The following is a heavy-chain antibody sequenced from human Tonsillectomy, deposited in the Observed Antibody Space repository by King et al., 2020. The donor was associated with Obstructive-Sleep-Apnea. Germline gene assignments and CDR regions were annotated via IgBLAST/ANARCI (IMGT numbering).Heavy chain of an antibody. J-gene: IGHJ4*02. V-gene: IGHV4-59*08. CDR3: ARHRGVEDYGGYGDYFDY. Sequence: QLQESGPGLVKPSETLSLACTVSGDSISNYYWSWIRQPPGKGLEWVGYIYYSGNTNYNPSLKSRVTISVDTSKIQLSLRLSSVTATDTAVYYCARHRGVEDYGGYGDYFDYWGQGTLVTVSS. CDR1: GDSISNYY. CDR2: IYYSGNT. D-gene: IGHD5-12*01.